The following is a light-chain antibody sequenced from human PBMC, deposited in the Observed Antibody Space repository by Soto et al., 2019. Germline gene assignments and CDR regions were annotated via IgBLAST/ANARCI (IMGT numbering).Light chain of an antibody. Sequence: DTVMTQSPATLSVSPGERATLSCRASQSVSSNLAWYQKKPGQAPRLLIYGASTRATGIPARFSGSGSGTEFTLTISSLQSEDFAVYYCQQYNNWHLAFGQGTKVEI. CDR2: GAS. J-gene: IGKJ1*01. CDR1: QSVSSN. V-gene: IGKV3-15*01. CDR3: QQYNNWHLA.